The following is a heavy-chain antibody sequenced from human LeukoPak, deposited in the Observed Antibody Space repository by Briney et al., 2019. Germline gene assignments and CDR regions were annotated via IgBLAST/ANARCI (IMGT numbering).Heavy chain of an antibody. CDR3: ATAVSDY. Sequence: GGSLSLSCAASGFTFSSYAMNWVRQAPGKGLEWVSYISSGGDTIYYADSVKGRFTISRDNAKNSLYLQMNSLRDEDTAVYYCATAVSDYWGQGTLVTVSS. D-gene: IGHD5/OR15-5a*01. J-gene: IGHJ4*02. V-gene: IGHV3-48*03. CDR1: GFTFSSYA. CDR2: ISSGGDTI.